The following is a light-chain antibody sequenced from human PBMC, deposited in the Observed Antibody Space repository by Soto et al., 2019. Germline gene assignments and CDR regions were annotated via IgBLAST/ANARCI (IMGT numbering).Light chain of an antibody. Sequence: EIVLTQSPATLSLSPGERATLSCRASQSVSSYLAWYQQKPGQAPRLLIYDASNRATGIPARFSGSGSRTDFTLTFSSLEPEDFAVYYCQQSVTFGGGTKVEIK. J-gene: IGKJ4*01. V-gene: IGKV3-11*01. CDR2: DAS. CDR1: QSVSSY. CDR3: QQSVT.